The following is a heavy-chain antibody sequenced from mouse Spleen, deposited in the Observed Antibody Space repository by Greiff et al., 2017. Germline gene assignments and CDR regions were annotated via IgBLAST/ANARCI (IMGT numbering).Heavy chain of an antibody. J-gene: IGHJ4*01. CDR1: GFTFTDYY. D-gene: IGHD2-9*01. Sequence: EVMLVESGGGLVQPGGSLRLSCATSGFTFTDYYMSWVRQPPGKALEWLGFIRNKANGYTTEYSASVKGRFTISRDNSQSILYLQMNTLRAEDSATYYCAISYYGDDRGYAMDYWGQGTSVTVSS. V-gene: IGHV7-3*02. CDR3: AISYYGDDRGYAMDY. CDR2: IRNKANGYTT.